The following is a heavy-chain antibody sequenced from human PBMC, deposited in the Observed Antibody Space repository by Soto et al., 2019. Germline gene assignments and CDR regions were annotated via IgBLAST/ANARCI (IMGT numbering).Heavy chain of an antibody. D-gene: IGHD3-3*01. Sequence: GGSLRLSCAASAFTFSSYAMNWVRQAPGKGLEWVSAISGSGGSTYYAVSVKGRFTISRDNTRNTLYLQMNSLRAEDTAVYYCARGIFGVVSWFDPWGQGTLVTVSS. J-gene: IGHJ5*02. V-gene: IGHV3-23*01. CDR1: AFTFSSYA. CDR2: ISGSGGST. CDR3: ARGIFGVVSWFDP.